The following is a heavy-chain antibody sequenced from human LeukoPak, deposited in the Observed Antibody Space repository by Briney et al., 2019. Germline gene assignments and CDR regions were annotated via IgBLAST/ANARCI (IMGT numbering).Heavy chain of an antibody. J-gene: IGHJ6*04. CDR3: AELGITMIGGV. V-gene: IGHV3-30*18. CDR1: GFTFSSYG. Sequence: GRSLRLSCAASGFTFSSYGMHWVRQAPGKGLEWVAVISYDGSNKYYADSVKGRFTISRDNAKNSLYLQMNSLRAEDTAVYYCAELGITMIGGVWGKGTTVTVSS. D-gene: IGHD3-10*02. CDR2: ISYDGSNK.